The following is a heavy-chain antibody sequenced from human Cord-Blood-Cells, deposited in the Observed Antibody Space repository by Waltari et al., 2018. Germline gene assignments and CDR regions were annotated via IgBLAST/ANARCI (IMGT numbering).Heavy chain of an antibody. D-gene: IGHD3-3*01. V-gene: IGHV4-34*01. Sequence: QVQLQQWGAGLLKPSETLSLTCTVYGGSFSGYYWSWIRQPPGKGLEWIGEINHSGSTNYNPSLKSRVTISVDTAKNQFSLKLSSVTAADTAVYYCARSHYDFWSGYSGCDYWGQGTLVTVSS. CDR1: GGSFSGYY. CDR2: INHSGST. CDR3: ARSHYDFWSGYSGCDY. J-gene: IGHJ4*02.